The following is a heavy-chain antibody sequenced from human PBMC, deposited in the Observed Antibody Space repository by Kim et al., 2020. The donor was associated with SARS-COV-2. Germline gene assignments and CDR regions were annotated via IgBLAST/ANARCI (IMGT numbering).Heavy chain of an antibody. CDR1: GFTFSSYT. V-gene: IGHV3-21*01. J-gene: IGHJ6*02. D-gene: IGHD6-19*01. CDR3: ARDAKSPWQVQYGNYYHYGMDV. Sequence: GGSLRLSCAASGFTFSSYTMNWVRQAPGKGLEWVSCIKSSSSYIYYADSVKGRFTISRDNAKNSLYLQMNNLRADDTAVYFCARDAKSPWQVQYGNYYHYGMDVWGQGTTVTVSS. CDR2: IKSSSSYI.